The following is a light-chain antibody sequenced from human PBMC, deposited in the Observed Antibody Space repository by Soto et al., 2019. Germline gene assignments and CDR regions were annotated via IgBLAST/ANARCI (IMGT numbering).Light chain of an antibody. CDR2: GAS. Sequence: EIVLTQSPGTLSLSPGERATLSCRASQTFSNSFLSWFQQIPGQAPRLLIYGASMRATGIPDRFSGSGSGTDFTLTISRLEPEDFAVYYCQQYGRSPYTFGQGTTLEIK. CDR1: QTFSNSF. J-gene: IGKJ2*01. CDR3: QQYGRSPYT. V-gene: IGKV3-20*01.